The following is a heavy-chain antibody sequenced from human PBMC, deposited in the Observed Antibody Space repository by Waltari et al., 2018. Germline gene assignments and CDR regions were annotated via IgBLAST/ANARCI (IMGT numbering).Heavy chain of an antibody. D-gene: IGHD3-10*01. V-gene: IGHV4-34*01. Sequence: QVQLQQWGAGLLKPSETLSLTCAVYGGSFSGSYWSWIRQPPGKGLEWIGEINHSGSTNYNPSLKSRVTISVDTSKNQFSLKLSSVTAADTAVYYCARVRNPTRYYYGSGRLPGVSYYMDVWGKGTTVTVSS. CDR2: INHSGST. CDR1: GGSFSGSY. J-gene: IGHJ6*03. CDR3: ARVRNPTRYYYGSGRLPGVSYYMDV.